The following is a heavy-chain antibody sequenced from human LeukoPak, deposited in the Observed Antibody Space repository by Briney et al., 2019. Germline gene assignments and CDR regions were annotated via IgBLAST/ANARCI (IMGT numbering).Heavy chain of an antibody. V-gene: IGHV3-49*04. Sequence: GGSLRLSCTASGLTFGDYAMSWVRQAPGKGLEWLGFITSKAYGGTTEYAASVKGRFTISRDDSKSVAYLQMNSLKTEDTAVYYCARFTYCSGGSCCFDPWGQGTLDTVSS. J-gene: IGHJ5*02. CDR2: ITSKAYGGTT. CDR1: GLTFGDYA. D-gene: IGHD2-15*01. CDR3: ARFTYCSGGSCCFDP.